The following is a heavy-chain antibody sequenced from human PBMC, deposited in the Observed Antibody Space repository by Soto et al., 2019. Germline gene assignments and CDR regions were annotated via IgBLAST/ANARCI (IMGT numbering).Heavy chain of an antibody. J-gene: IGHJ4*02. D-gene: IGHD3-10*01. Sequence: GVSLRLSCRTSGLTFRTYLMRWVRQAPGKGLEWVANIKTDGSEEYYADSVKGRFTISRDNAKNSLYLQMNSLSAEDTAVYYCARSRSDYHHYRGQGTLVTVSS. CDR1: GLTFRTYL. V-gene: IGHV3-7*01. CDR3: ARSRSDYHHY. CDR2: IKTDGSEE.